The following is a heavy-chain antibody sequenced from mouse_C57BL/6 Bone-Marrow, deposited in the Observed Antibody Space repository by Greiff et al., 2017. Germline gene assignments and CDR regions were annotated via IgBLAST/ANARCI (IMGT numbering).Heavy chain of an antibody. V-gene: IGHV1-81*01. D-gene: IGHD2-5*01. J-gene: IGHJ3*01. CDR1: GYTFTSYG. Sequence: VQLQQSGAELARPGASVKLSCKASGYTFTSYGISWVKQRTGQGLEWIGEIYPRSGNTYYNEKFKGKATLTAEKSSSTAYMELRSLTSEDSAVYFCAREGAYYSNYDFAYWGQGTLVTVSA. CDR3: AREGAYYSNYDFAY. CDR2: IYPRSGNT.